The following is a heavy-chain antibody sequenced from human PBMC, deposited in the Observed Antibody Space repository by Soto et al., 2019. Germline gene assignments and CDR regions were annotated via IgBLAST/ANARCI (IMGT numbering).Heavy chain of an antibody. CDR1: CGSIISDTYY. CDR2: ISHNAVT. J-gene: IGHJ4*02. V-gene: IGHV4-31*11. CDR3: ARGQIVMLN. D-gene: IGHD3-16*01. Sequence: SETLSLTSAGFCGSIISDTYYWSWIRQYPGRGLEWIGYISHNAVTWYNPSLQSRVNISIDKSANHFSLTLKSVTAADTAVYYCARGQIVMLNWGQGTLVTVSS.